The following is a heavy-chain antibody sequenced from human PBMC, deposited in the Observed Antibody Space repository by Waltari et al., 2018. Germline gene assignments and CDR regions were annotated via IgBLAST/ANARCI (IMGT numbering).Heavy chain of an antibody. CDR2: NIPSHGNT. V-gene: IGHV1-18*01. Sequence: QVQLVQAGAEMMKPGASLKVSCKASGSTFTNFGINWVRQAPGQGLEWMGWNIPSHGNTEYNQEYHDLVRITTDTSTRTVYMEVGSLRFDDTAVYYYARGGGPRTIVALTLDLWGQGTLVTVSS. CDR1: GSTFTNFG. J-gene: IGHJ4*02. D-gene: IGHD5-12*01. CDR3: ARGGGPRTIVALTLDL.